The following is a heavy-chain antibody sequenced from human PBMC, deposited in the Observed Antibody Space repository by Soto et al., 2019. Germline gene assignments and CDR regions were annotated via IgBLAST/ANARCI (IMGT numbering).Heavy chain of an antibody. V-gene: IGHV2-5*02. J-gene: IGHJ3*02. CDR3: THMRSYYGSGRHAFDI. Sequence: QITLKESGPTLVKHTQTLTLTCTFSGFSLSTSGVAVGWIRQPPGKALEWLALIYWDDDRRYSSFLKSRLTITKDPSKNQVVLTMTNMDHVDTATYYCTHMRSYYGSGRHAFDIWGQGTMVTVSS. D-gene: IGHD3-10*01. CDR2: IYWDDDR. CDR1: GFSLSTSGVA.